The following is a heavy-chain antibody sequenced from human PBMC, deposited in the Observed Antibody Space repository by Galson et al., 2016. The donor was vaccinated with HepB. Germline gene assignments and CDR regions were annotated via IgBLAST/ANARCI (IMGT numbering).Heavy chain of an antibody. CDR3: ASLLVTATPDY. CDR1: GFTFVTYA. J-gene: IGHJ4*02. CDR2: ISFDGGKI. Sequence: SLRLSCAASGFTFVTYAMYWVRQAPGKGLEWVALISFDGGKITYAGSVKGRFTISRDNSKNALDLQMNSLGAEDTAVYYCASLLVTATPDYWGQGTLVTVSS. D-gene: IGHD2-15*01. V-gene: IGHV3-30-3*01.